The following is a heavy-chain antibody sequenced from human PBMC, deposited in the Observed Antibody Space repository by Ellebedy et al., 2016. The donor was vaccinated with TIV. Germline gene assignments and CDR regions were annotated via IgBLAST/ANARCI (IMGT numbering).Heavy chain of an antibody. CDR1: GFTFSSYW. J-gene: IGHJ4*02. CDR3: ARAGSYRFDY. Sequence: GESLKISCAGSGFTFSSYWMHWVRQAPGKGLVWVSRINTDASTTNYADSVKGRFTISRDNAKDTLYLQMNSLTAEDTAVYYCARAGSYRFDYWGQGTLVTVSS. V-gene: IGHV3-74*01. D-gene: IGHD3-10*01. CDR2: INTDASTT.